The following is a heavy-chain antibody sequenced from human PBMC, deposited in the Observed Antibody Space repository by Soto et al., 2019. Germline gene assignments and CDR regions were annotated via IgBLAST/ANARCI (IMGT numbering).Heavy chain of an antibody. CDR3: ARRYGGTLDK. CDR1: GGSISSYY. Sequence: ETLSLTCTVSGGSISSYYWSWIRPPPGKGLEWIGYIYYSGSTNYNPSLKSRVTISVDTSKNQFSLKLSSVTAADTAVYYCARRYGGTLDKWGQGTLVTVSS. V-gene: IGHV4-59*08. D-gene: IGHD4-17*01. CDR2: IYYSGST. J-gene: IGHJ4*02.